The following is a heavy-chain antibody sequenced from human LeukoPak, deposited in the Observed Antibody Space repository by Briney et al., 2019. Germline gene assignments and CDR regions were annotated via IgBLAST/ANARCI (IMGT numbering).Heavy chain of an antibody. V-gene: IGHV3-7*05. D-gene: IGHD6-6*01. CDR3: ARDRARTFDI. CDR1: EISISIYW. CDR2: ISQDGSEK. J-gene: IGHJ3*02. Sequence: PGGSLRLSCAASEISISIYWMTWVRQAPGKGLEWVADISQDGSEKYYVDSVKGRFTISRDNAKNSLYMQMNSLRVEDTAVYYCARDRARTFDIWGQGTMVAVSS.